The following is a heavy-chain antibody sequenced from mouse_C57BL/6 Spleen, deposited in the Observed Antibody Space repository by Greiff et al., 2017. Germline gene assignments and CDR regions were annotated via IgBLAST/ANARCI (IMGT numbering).Heavy chain of an antibody. CDR1: GFTFTDYY. Sequence: EVQLVESGGGLVQPGGSLSLSCAASGFTFTDYYMSWVRQPPGKALEWLGFIRNKANGYTTEYSASVKGRFTISRDNSQSILYLQMNALRAEDSASYYCARYPLYGNYDPYARDDWGKGTSVTVPA. V-gene: IGHV7-3*01. CDR3: ARYPLYGNYDPYARDD. D-gene: IGHD2-1*01. J-gene: IGHJ4*01. CDR2: IRNKANGYTT.